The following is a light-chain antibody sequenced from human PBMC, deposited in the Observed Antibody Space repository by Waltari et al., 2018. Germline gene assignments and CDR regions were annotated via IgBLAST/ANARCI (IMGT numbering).Light chain of an antibody. V-gene: IGLV2-14*01. Sequence: QSALTQPASVSGSPGQSITISCTGTSSDVGSYDYVSWYQQHPGKAPKVMIYDVSNRPSGVSNRFSGSKSGNTASLTISGLQAEDKADYYCSSHTSNNVVVFGGGTKLTVL. CDR3: SSHTSNNVVV. CDR2: DVS. J-gene: IGLJ2*01. CDR1: SSDVGSYDY.